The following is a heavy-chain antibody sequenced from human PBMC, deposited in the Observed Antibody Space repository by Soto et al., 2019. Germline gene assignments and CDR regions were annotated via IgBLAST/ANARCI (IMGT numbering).Heavy chain of an antibody. J-gene: IGHJ4*02. CDR2: INHSGST. Sequence: SETLSLTCAVYGGSFSGYYWSWIRQPPGKGLEWIGEINHSGSTNYNPSLKSRVTISVDTSKNQFSLKLSSVTAADTAVYYCARGSRSSRVYSYFDYWGQGTLVTVSS. D-gene: IGHD2-15*01. V-gene: IGHV4-34*01. CDR1: GGSFSGYY. CDR3: ARGSRSSRVYSYFDY.